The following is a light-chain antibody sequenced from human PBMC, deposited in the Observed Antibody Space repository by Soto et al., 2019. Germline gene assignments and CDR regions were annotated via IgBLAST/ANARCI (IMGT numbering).Light chain of an antibody. J-gene: IGKJ1*01. CDR3: QQYDSSPRT. Sequence: EIVLTQSPGTLSLSPGERATLSCRASQSVNSDYLAWYQQKPGQGPRVVMYGASSRATGIPDRFSGSGSGTDFTLTISRLEPDEFAVYYCQQYDSSPRTFGQGTKVEMK. CDR2: GAS. V-gene: IGKV3-20*01. CDR1: QSVNSDY.